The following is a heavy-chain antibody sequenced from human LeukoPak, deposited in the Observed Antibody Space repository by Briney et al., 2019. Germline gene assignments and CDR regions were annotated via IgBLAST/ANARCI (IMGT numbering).Heavy chain of an antibody. CDR1: GFTFSGSA. CDR2: IRSKANSYAT. CDR3: LTSPMDSGSWSTGPH. J-gene: IGHJ4*02. V-gene: IGHV3-73*01. Sequence: PGGSLRLSCAASGFTFSGSAMHWVRQASGKGLEWFGRIRSKANSYATAYAASVKGRFTISRDDSKNTAYLQMNSLKTEDTAVYYCLTSPMDSGSWSTGPHWGQGTLVTVSS. D-gene: IGHD6-13*01.